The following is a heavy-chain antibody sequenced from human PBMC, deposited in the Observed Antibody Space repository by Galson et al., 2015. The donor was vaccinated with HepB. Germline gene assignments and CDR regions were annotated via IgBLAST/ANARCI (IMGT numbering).Heavy chain of an antibody. J-gene: IGHJ5*02. D-gene: IGHD4-17*01. CDR3: TTDPGRATVTTWFDP. CDR1: GFTFSNAW. V-gene: IGHV3-15*01. Sequence: SLRLSCAASGFTFSNAWMSWVRQAPGKGLEWVGRIKSKTDGGTTDYAAPVKGRFAISRDDSKNTLYLQMNSLKTEDTAVYYCTTDPGRATVTTWFDPWGQGTLVTVSS. CDR2: IKSKTDGGTT.